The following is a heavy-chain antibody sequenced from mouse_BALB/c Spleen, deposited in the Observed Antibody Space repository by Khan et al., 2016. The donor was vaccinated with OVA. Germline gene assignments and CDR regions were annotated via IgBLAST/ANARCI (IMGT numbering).Heavy chain of an antibody. V-gene: IGHV2-6-7*01. CDR3: ARAYYGNYREAMDY. J-gene: IGHJ4*01. Sequence: QVQLKESGPGLVAPSQSLSITCTVSGFSLTGYGVNWVRQPPGKGLEWLGMLWGDGSTDYTSALKSRLSIRKDNSKSQVFLKMNSLQTDDTARYYCARAYYGNYREAMDYWGQGTSVTVSS. CDR1: GFSLTGYG. CDR2: LWGDGST. D-gene: IGHD2-10*01.